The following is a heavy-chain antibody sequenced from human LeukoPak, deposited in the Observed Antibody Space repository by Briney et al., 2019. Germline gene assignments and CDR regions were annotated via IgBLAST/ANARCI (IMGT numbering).Heavy chain of an antibody. CDR2: IYPGDSDT. D-gene: IGHD2-2*01. V-gene: IGHV5-51*01. J-gene: IGHJ4*02. CDR3: ARQLDCSSTSCPAPFDY. CDR1: GYSFTSYW. Sequence: GESLKISCKGSGYSFTSYWIGWVRQMPGKGLEWMGIIYPGDSDTRYSPSFQGQVTISADKSISTAYLQWSSLKASDTAMYYCARQLDCSSTSCPAPFDYWGQGTLVTVSP.